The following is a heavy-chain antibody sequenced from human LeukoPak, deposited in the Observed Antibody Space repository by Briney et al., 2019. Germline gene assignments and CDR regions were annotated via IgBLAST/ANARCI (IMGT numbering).Heavy chain of an antibody. D-gene: IGHD6-13*01. J-gene: IGHJ6*02. CDR1: GGSISSYY. V-gene: IGHV4-4*07. CDR2: IYTSGST. CDR3: ARDSSSSYETYYYYGMDV. Sequence: SETLSLTCTVSGGSISSYYWSWIRQPAGKGLEWIGRIYTSGSTNYNPSLKSRVTMSVDTSKNQFSLKLSSVTAADTAVYYCARDSSSSYETYYYYGMDVWGQGTTVTVSS.